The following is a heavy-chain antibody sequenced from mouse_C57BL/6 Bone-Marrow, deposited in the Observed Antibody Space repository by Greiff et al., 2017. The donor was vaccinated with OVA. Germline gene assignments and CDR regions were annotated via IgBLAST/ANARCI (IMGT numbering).Heavy chain of an antibody. CDR1: GYTFTSYG. J-gene: IGHJ4*01. D-gene: IGHD4-1*01. Sequence: VQLQQSGAELVRPGSSVKMSCKTSGYTFTSYGINWVKQRPGQGLEWIGYIYLGNGYTEYNEKFKGKATLTSDTSSSTAYMQRSSLTSEDSAIYFCARDETGRGDYWGQGTSVTVSS. CDR2: IYLGNGYT. V-gene: IGHV1-58*01. CDR3: ARDETGRGDY.